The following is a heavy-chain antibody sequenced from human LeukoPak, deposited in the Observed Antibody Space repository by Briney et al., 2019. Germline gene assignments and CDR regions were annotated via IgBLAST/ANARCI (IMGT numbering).Heavy chain of an antibody. CDR2: ISGSGGTT. CDR3: TTGLQLLYDGLQLDY. D-gene: IGHD2-2*02. J-gene: IGHJ4*02. CDR1: GFTFSSYE. Sequence: GGSLRLSCAASGFTFSSYEMNWVRQAPGKWLEWVSAISGSGGTTYYADSVKGRFTISRDNSKNTMYLQMNSLKTEDTAVYYCTTGLQLLYDGLQLDYWGQGTLVTVSS. V-gene: IGHV3-23*01.